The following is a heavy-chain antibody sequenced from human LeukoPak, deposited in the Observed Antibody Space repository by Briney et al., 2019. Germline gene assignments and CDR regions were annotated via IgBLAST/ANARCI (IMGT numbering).Heavy chain of an antibody. CDR2: IYYSGST. J-gene: IGHJ5*02. CDR1: GGSISSYY. D-gene: IGHD3-10*01. Sequence: SETLSLTCTVSGGSISSYYWSWIRQPPGKGLEGIGYIYYSGSTNYNPSLKSRVTISVDTSKNQFSLKLSSVTAADTAVYYCARRLVRGVIMGFDPWGQGTLVTVSS. CDR3: ARRLVRGVIMGFDP. V-gene: IGHV4-59*01.